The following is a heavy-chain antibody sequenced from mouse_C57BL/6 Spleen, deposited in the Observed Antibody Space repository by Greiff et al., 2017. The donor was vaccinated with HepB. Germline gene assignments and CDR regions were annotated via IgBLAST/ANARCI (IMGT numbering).Heavy chain of an antibody. J-gene: IGHJ2*01. Sequence: QVQLKQPGAELVKPGASVKLSCKASGYTFTSYWMHWVKQRPGQGLEWIGMIHPNSGSTNYNEKFKSKATLTVDKSSSTAYMQLSSLTSEDSAVYYCATEWTLNYFDYWGQGTTLTVSS. CDR3: ATEWTLNYFDY. CDR2: IHPNSGST. CDR1: GYTFTSYW. V-gene: IGHV1-64*01.